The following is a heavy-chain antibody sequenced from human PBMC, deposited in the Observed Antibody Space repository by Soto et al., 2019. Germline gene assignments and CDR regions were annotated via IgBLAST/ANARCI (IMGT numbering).Heavy chain of an antibody. CDR1: GFTFSNAW. CDR3: SDAFTTSGNDY. D-gene: IGHD2-2*01. V-gene: IGHV3-15*01. CDR2: IKSIIDGGTT. Sequence: EVQLVESGGGLVEPGGSLRLSCTASGFTFSNAWMSWVRQAPGKGLEWVARIKSIIDGGTTDYAESVKGRFTISRDDSKDTLYLQVNSLKTEDTAVYYCSDAFTTSGNDYWGQGTLVTVSS. J-gene: IGHJ4*02.